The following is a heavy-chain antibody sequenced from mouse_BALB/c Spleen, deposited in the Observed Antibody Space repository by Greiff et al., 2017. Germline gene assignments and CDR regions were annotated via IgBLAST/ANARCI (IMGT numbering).Heavy chain of an antibody. D-gene: IGHD1-1*01. CDR1: GFTFSDYY. Sequence: DVKLQESGGGLVKPGGSLKLSCAASGFTFSDYYMYWVRQTPEKRLEWVATISDGGSYTYYPDSVKGRFTISRDNAKNNLYLQMSSLKSEDTAMYYCARDITTVGYFDVWGAGTTVTVSS. V-gene: IGHV5-4*02. J-gene: IGHJ1*01. CDR2: ISDGGSYT. CDR3: ARDITTVGYFDV.